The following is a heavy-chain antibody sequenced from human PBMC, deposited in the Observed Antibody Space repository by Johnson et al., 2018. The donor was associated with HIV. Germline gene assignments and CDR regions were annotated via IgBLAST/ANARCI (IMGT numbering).Heavy chain of an antibody. V-gene: IGHV3-20*04. D-gene: IGHD6-13*01. CDR3: TRARYSSSWYNGDAFDI. J-gene: IGHJ3*02. Sequence: VQLVESGGGVVRPGGSLKLSCAASGFSFDDYGMSWVRQPPGKGLEWVSGIDWNGGSTSYADSVRGRLTISRDNAKNSLYLQMNSLRAEDTALYYCTRARYSSSWYNGDAFDIWGQGTMVTVSS. CDR2: IDWNGGST. CDR1: GFSFDDYG.